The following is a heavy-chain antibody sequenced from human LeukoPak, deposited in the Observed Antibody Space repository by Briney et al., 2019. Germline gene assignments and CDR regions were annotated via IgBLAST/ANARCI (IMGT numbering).Heavy chain of an antibody. V-gene: IGHV4-61*02. CDR2: IYTSGST. CDR1: GDSISSATYY. J-gene: IGHJ4*02. Sequence: ASETLSLTCTVSGDSISSATYYWSWIRQPAGKGLEWIGRIYTSGSTNHNPSLKSRVTISVDTSKNQFSLKLSSVTAADTAVYYCAKQYWDFDYWGQGTLVTVSS. CDR3: AKQYWDFDY. D-gene: IGHD2/OR15-2a*01.